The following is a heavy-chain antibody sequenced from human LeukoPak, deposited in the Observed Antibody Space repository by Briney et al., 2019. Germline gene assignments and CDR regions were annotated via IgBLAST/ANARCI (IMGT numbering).Heavy chain of an antibody. Sequence: ASVTVSFKASGYTFTGYYMHWVRQAPGEGLEWMGWINPNSGGTNYAQKFQGRVTMTRDTSISTAYMELSRLRSDDTAVYYCARDLDGSSDHWGQGTLVTVSS. D-gene: IGHD5-24*01. V-gene: IGHV1-2*02. CDR3: ARDLDGSSDH. CDR2: INPNSGGT. J-gene: IGHJ4*02. CDR1: GYTFTGYY.